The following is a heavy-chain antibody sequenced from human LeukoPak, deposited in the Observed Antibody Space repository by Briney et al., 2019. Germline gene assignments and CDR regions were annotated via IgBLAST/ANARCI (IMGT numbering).Heavy chain of an antibody. CDR3: ARRRGWKQQLVYFDY. CDR1: GGSITSYY. Sequence: SGTLSLTCTVSGGSITSYYWSWIRQPPGKGLEWIGYLFHSGTRRYNPSLKSRVTISADTTKNQIFLTLNSTTAADTAVYYCARRRGWKQQLVYFDYWGQGTLATVSS. D-gene: IGHD6-13*01. V-gene: IGHV4-59*08. J-gene: IGHJ4*02. CDR2: LFHSGTR.